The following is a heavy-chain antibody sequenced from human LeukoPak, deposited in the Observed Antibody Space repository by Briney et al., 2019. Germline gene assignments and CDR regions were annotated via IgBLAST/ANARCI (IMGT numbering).Heavy chain of an antibody. CDR1: GGPFTGYY. CDR3: ARGPITIYGTYMDV. J-gene: IGHJ6*03. D-gene: IGHD3-9*01. Sequence: SETLSLTCVVHGGPFTGYYWTWIRQPPGKGLEFIGEINHSGTINYNSSLKRRVTISVDTSKNQFSLRLNSVTDADTAVYFCARGPITIYGTYMDVWGEGTTVTVSS. CDR2: INHSGTI. V-gene: IGHV4-34*01.